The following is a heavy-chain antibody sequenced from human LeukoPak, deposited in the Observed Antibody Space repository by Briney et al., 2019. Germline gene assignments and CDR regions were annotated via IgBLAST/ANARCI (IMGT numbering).Heavy chain of an antibody. CDR3: ARAVGATSVPFDY. J-gene: IGHJ4*02. Sequence: GGSLRLSCAASGFSFGGYAMHWVRQPPGKGLEWVSGISWNNGDLHYADSVRGRFTISRDNAKNSLYLQMNSLRAEDTALYYCARAVGATSVPFDYWGQGTLVTVSS. CDR2: ISWNNGDL. CDR1: GFSFGGYA. V-gene: IGHV3-9*01. D-gene: IGHD1-26*01.